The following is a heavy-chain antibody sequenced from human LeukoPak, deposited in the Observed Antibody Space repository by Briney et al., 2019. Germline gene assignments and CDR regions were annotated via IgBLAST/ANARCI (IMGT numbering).Heavy chain of an antibody. CDR2: IYYSGST. CDR3: ARESTKYGSGSYYLVFDY. Sequence: SETLSLTCTVYGGSISSYYWSWIRQPPGKGLERIGYIYYSGSTNYNPSLKSRVTISVDTSKNQFSLKLSSVTAADTAVYYCARESTKYGSGSYYLVFDYWGQGTLVTVSS. J-gene: IGHJ4*02. D-gene: IGHD3-10*01. CDR1: GGSISSYY. V-gene: IGHV4-59*01.